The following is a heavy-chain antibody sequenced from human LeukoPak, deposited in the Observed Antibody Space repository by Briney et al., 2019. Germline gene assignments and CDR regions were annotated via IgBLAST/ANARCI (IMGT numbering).Heavy chain of an antibody. CDR2: IYYSGST. CDR3: ARGGEATTAD. J-gene: IGHJ4*02. D-gene: IGHD1-1*01. Sequence: SETLSLTCTVSGGSISTYYWTWIRQPPGKGLEWIGYIYYSGSTNYNPSLKSRVTISVDTSKNQFSLKLSSVTAADTAVYYCARGGEATTADWGRGILVTVSS. V-gene: IGHV4-59*01. CDR1: GGSISTYY.